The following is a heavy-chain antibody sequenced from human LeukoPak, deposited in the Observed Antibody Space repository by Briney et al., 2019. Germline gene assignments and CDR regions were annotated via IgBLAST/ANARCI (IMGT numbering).Heavy chain of an antibody. J-gene: IGHJ4*02. D-gene: IGHD2-2*01. CDR2: ISSSSTI. Sequence: GGSLRLSCAASGFTFSSYSMNWVRQAPGKGLEWVSYISSSSTIYYADSVKGRFTISRDNAKNSLYLQMNSLRAEDTAVYYCXRXSFXGIVVVPAASDCWGQGTLVTVSS. CDR1: GFTFSSYS. CDR3: XRXSFXGIVVVPAASDC. V-gene: IGHV3-48*01.